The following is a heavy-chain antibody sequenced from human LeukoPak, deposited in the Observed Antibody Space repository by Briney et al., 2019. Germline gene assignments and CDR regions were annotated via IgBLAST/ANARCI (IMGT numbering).Heavy chain of an antibody. CDR3: ARDGPTYDILTGYYNGEYYFDY. D-gene: IGHD3-9*01. CDR1: GGSVSSGSYY. Sequence: KPSETLSLTCTVSGGSVSSGSYYWSWIRQPPGEGLEWIGYIYYSGSTNYNPSLKSRVTISVDTSKNQFPLKLSSVTAADTAVYYCARDGPTYDILTGYYNGEYYFDYWGQGTLVIVSS. V-gene: IGHV4-61*01. J-gene: IGHJ4*02. CDR2: IYYSGST.